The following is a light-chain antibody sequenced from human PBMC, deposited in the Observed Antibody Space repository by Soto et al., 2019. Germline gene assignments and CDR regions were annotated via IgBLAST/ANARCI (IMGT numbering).Light chain of an antibody. J-gene: IGLJ1*01. Sequence: QSVLTQPLSVSGSPGQSVTISCTGTSSDVGGYNYVSWYQQHPGKAPKLMIYDVSKRPSGVPDRFSGSKSGNTASLTISGLQAEDEADYYCCSYAGSYTYVFGTGTTVTVL. CDR3: CSYAGSYTYV. CDR2: DVS. CDR1: SSDVGGYNY. V-gene: IGLV2-11*01.